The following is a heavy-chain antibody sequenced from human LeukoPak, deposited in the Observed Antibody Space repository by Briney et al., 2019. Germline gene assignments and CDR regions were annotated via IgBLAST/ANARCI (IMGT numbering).Heavy chain of an antibody. V-gene: IGHV1-8*01. CDR1: GYTFTSYD. J-gene: IGHJ6*03. D-gene: IGHD2-2*01. Sequence: VASVKVSCKASGYTFTSYDINWVRQATGQGLEWMGWMNPNSGNTGYAQKFQGRVTMTRNNSISTAYMELSSLRSEDTAMYYFARVKRVVPTAMFGGLRYYMDVWGKGTTVTVSS. CDR2: MNPNSGNT. CDR3: ARVKRVVPTAMFGGLRYYMDV.